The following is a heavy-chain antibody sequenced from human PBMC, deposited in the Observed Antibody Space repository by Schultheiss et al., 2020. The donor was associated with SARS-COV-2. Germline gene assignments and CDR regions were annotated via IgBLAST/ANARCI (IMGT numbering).Heavy chain of an antibody. V-gene: IGHV4-38-2*02. J-gene: IGHJ4*02. CDR1: GGSISSGYY. CDR2: IYHSGST. CDR3: ARCTLVRGVIIPQDY. D-gene: IGHD3-10*01. Sequence: SETLSLTCTVSGGSISSGYYWGWIRQPPGKGLEWIGSIYHSGSTYYNPSLKSRVTISVDTSKNQFSLKLSSVTAADTAVYYCARCTLVRGVIIPQDYWGQGTLVTVSS.